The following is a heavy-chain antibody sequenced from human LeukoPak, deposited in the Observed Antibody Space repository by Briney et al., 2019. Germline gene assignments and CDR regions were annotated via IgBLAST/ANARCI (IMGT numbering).Heavy chain of an antibody. J-gene: IGHJ4*02. CDR3: AREAQGRGGSYYEPYDY. V-gene: IGHV3-48*04. D-gene: IGHD1-26*01. CDR2: ISSSSSTI. CDR1: GFTFSSYS. Sequence: GGSLRLSCAASGFTFSSYSMNWVRQAPGKGLEWVSYISSSSSTIYYADSVKGRVTISRDNAKNSLYLQMNSLRAEDTAVYYCAREAQGRGGSYYEPYDYWGQGTLVTVSS.